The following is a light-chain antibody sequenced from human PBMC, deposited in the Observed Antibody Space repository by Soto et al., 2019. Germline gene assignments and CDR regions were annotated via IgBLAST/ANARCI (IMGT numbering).Light chain of an antibody. CDR3: QSYDSSRVV. V-gene: IGLV1-40*01. Sequence: QSVLTQPPSVSGAPGQRVTISCTGSSSNIGAGYDVHWYQQLPGTAPKLLIYGNSNRPSGVPDRFSGSKSGTSASLAITGLQAEDEADYYCQSYDSSRVVFGGGTMLTVL. CDR2: GNS. J-gene: IGLJ2*01. CDR1: SSNIGAGYD.